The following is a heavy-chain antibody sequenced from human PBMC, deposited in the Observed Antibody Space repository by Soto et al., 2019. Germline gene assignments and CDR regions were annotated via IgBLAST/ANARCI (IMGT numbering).Heavy chain of an antibody. D-gene: IGHD6-19*01. CDR2: VWYDGSNE. CDR1: GFAFDAYN. CDR3: ARDLYKSGWTGTFDI. V-gene: IGHV3-33*01. Sequence: QVQLVESGGGVVQSGGYLKLSCAASGFAFDAYNIHWVRQAPSKGLEWVAFVWYDGSNEYYSDAVKGRFTVSRDNSKNSLYLELNSLRAEDTAVYYCARDLYKSGWTGTFDIWGQGTRVTVSS. J-gene: IGHJ3*02.